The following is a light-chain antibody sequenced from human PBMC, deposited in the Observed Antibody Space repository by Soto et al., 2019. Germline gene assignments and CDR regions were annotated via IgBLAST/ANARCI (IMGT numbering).Light chain of an antibody. CDR2: EVS. V-gene: IGKV3-15*01. CDR1: ERLTGN. CDR3: QQYQDWPRT. Sequence: EIVMTQSPATLSLSPGERATLSCRASERLTGNLAWYQHRPGQAPRLLIYEVSTRATYIPARFSGRGSRPEFTLTISSLQAEDSAVYYCQQYQDWPRTFGQGTKVEI. J-gene: IGKJ1*01.